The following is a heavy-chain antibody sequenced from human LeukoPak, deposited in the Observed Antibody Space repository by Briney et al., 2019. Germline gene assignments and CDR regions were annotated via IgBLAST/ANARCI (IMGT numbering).Heavy chain of an antibody. Sequence: GRSLRLSCAASGFTFSSYAMHWVRQAPGKGLEWVAVISYDGSNKYYADSVKGRFTISRDNSKNTLYLQMNSLRAEDTAVYYCARDDPPWLAQQYYFDYGGQETLAPVPS. J-gene: IGHJ4*02. CDR2: ISYDGSNK. D-gene: IGHD6-19*01. CDR1: GFTFSSYA. CDR3: ARDDPPWLAQQYYFDY. V-gene: IGHV3-30*04.